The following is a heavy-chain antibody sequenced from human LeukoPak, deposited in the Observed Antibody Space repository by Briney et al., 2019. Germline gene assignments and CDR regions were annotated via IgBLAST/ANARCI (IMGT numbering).Heavy chain of an antibody. D-gene: IGHD3-10*01. Sequence: GGSLRLSCAASGFTFSSYGMHWVRQAPGKGLEWVAVISYDGSNKYYADSVKGRFTISRDNSKNTLYLQMNSLRAEDTAVYYCAKAGRYYGAFDDWGQGTLVTVSS. CDR3: AKAGRYYGAFDD. J-gene: IGHJ4*02. CDR1: GFTFSSYG. CDR2: ISYDGSNK. V-gene: IGHV3-30*18.